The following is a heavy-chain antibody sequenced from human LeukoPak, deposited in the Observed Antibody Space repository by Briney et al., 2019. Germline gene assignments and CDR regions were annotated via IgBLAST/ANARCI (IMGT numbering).Heavy chain of an antibody. CDR1: GVSFSGYY. V-gene: IGHV4-34*01. Sequence: SETLSLTCAVYGVSFSGYYWSWIRQPPGKGLEWIGEINHSGSTNYNPPLKSRVTISVDTSKNQFSLKLSSVTAADTAVYYCAREPLWFGELSLDVWGKGTTVTVSS. D-gene: IGHD3-10*01. CDR3: AREPLWFGELSLDV. CDR2: INHSGST. J-gene: IGHJ6*04.